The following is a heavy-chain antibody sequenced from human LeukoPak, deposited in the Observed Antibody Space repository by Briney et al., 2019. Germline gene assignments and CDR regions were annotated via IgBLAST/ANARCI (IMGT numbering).Heavy chain of an antibody. CDR1: GGSISSYY. V-gene: IGHV4-59*01. J-gene: IGHJ6*03. Sequence: PSETLSLTCTVSGGSISSYYWSWIRQPPGKGLEWIGYIYYSGSTNYNPSLKSRVTISVDTSKNQFSLKLSSVTAADTAVYYCARGDSSSSPYYYYSYYMDVWGKGTTVTVSS. D-gene: IGHD6-6*01. CDR3: ARGDSSSSPYYYYSYYMDV. CDR2: IYYSGST.